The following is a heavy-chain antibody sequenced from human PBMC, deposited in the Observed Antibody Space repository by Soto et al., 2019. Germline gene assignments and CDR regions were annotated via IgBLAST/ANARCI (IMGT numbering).Heavy chain of an antibody. Sequence: SGTLSLACTVSGGSISSYYWSWIRQPPGKGLEWIGYMYYGGRTNYNPSLKSRVTISVDTSKMQVSLKLSSVTAADTAVYFCARGTPSPLIVSSSRRHWFDSRGQGTPVTVSS. V-gene: IGHV4-59*08. CDR3: ARGTPSPLIVSSSRRHWFDS. D-gene: IGHD1-26*01. CDR2: MYYGGRT. J-gene: IGHJ5*01. CDR1: GGSISSYY.